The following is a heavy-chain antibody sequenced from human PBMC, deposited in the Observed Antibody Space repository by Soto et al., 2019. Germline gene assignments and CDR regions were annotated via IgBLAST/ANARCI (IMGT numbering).Heavy chain of an antibody. CDR2: IIQGIGSA. CDR3: SNGVEWGNKDDD. Sequence: QVQMVQSGAEVKKLGSSVMVSCKSSGGSFSPYARHWVRQAPGRGLEWIGSIIQGIGSANYAQKLQGRLTIAADASARTVYMEMSSLTSEDTAISVCSNGVEWGNKDDDWGQGTLVTVSS. D-gene: IGHD1-26*01. CDR1: GGSFSPYA. J-gene: IGHJ4*02. V-gene: IGHV1-69*01.